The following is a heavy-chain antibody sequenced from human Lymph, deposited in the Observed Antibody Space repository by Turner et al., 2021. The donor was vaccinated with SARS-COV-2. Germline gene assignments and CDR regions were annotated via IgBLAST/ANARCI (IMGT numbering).Heavy chain of an antibody. CDR1: GGTFSTYA. J-gene: IGHJ4*02. CDR2: TIPIFGIA. CDR3: ARDATGPLGY. D-gene: IGHD1-1*01. V-gene: IGHV1-69*10. Sequence: QFQLVQSGAEVKKPGSSVKGSCKASGGTFSTYAISWVRQAPGQGLEWLGRTIPIFGIANYAQKFQGRVTITADKFTSTAYMELSSLRSEDTAVYYCARDATGPLGYWGRGTLVTVSS.